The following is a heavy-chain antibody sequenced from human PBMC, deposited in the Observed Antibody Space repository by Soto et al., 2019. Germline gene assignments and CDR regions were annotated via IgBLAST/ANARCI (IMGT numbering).Heavy chain of an antibody. CDR2: ILWNDDK. CDR1: GFSLSTSGEG. Sequence: QITLKESGPTLVKPTQTLTLTCTFSGFSLSTSGEGVGWLRQPPGKALEWLALILWNDDKRYSPSLKSRLTINRDTSKNQVVLTMTNMDPVDTGTYYCAHRPPFYDFWSGYHHTYNWFDPWGQGTLVIVSS. J-gene: IGHJ5*02. V-gene: IGHV2-5*01. CDR3: AHRPPFYDFWSGYHHTYNWFDP. D-gene: IGHD3-3*01.